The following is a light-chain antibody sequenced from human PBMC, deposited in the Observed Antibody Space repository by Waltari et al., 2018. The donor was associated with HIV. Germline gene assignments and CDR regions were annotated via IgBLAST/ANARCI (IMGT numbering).Light chain of an antibody. V-gene: IGLV2-14*01. CDR1: SSDVGGYNY. CDR2: EVS. J-gene: IGLJ2*01. Sequence: QSALTQPASVSGSPGQSITISCTGTSSDVGGYNYVSWYQQHPGKAPKLMIYEVSNRPSGFSNRFPGSKSGNTASLTISGLQAEDEADYYCSSYTSSSTLVFGGGTKLTVL. CDR3: SSYTSSSTLV.